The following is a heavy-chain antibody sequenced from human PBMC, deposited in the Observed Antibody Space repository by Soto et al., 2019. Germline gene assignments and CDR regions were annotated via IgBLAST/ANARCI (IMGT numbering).Heavy chain of an antibody. CDR2: ISGSGAGT. J-gene: IGHJ6*02. V-gene: IGHV3-23*01. CDR1: GFTFSNYA. CDR3: AKDPRDENYYGMDV. Sequence: PGGSLRLSCAASGFTFSNYAMSWVRQAPGKGLEWVSAISGSGAGTYYADSVKGRFTISRDNSKNTLYLQMNSLRAEDTAVYYCAKDPRDENYYGMDVWGQGTTVTVSS.